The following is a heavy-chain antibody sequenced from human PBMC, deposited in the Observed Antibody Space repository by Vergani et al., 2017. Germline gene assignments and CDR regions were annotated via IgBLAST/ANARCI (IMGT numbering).Heavy chain of an antibody. Sequence: QVQLVQSGAEVKKPGSSVRVSCKASGGTFSSSAISWVRQAPGQGLEWMGGIIPIFGTANYAQKFQGRVTITADESTSTADMELSSLRSEDTAVYYCAREGLGSPRSYWYFDLWGRGTLVTVS. CDR3: AREGLGSPRSYWYFDL. J-gene: IGHJ2*01. CDR1: GGTFSSSA. CDR2: IIPIFGTA. V-gene: IGHV1-69*01. D-gene: IGHD3/OR15-3a*01.